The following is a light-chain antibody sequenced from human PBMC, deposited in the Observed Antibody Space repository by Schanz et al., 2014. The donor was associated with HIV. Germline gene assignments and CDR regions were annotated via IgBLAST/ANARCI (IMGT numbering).Light chain of an antibody. CDR3: QQYGNSPFT. CDR1: QSVSSN. CDR2: GAS. Sequence: EIVMTQSPATLSVSPGERATLSCRASQSVSSNLAWYQQKPGQAPRLLIYGASSRATGIPDRFSGSGSGTDFILSISRLEPEDFAVYYCQQYGNSPFTFGPGTKVDIK. J-gene: IGKJ3*01. V-gene: IGKV3-20*01.